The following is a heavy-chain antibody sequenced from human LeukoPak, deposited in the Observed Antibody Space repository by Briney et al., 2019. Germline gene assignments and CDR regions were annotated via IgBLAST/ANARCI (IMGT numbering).Heavy chain of an antibody. CDR1: GGSISSYY. Sequence: SETLSLTCTVSGGSISSYYWSWIRQPAGKGLEWIGYIYYSGSTNYNPSLKSRVTISVDTSKNQFSLKLSSVTAADTAVYYCASGYSSSASDYWGQGTLVTVSS. V-gene: IGHV4-59*01. J-gene: IGHJ4*02. D-gene: IGHD6-6*01. CDR2: IYYSGST. CDR3: ASGYSSSASDY.